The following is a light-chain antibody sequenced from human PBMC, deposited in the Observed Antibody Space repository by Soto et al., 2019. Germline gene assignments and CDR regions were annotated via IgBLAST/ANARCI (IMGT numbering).Light chain of an antibody. V-gene: IGKV3-15*01. J-gene: IGKJ4*01. CDR2: GAS. CDR3: QQYNNWPLT. CDR1: QSVNSN. Sequence: EIAMTQSPATLSVSPEESATLSCRASQSVNSNLAWYQQKPGQAPRLLIYGASTRATGIPARFSGSGSGTEFTVTISSLQSEDFAVYYCQQYNNWPLTFGGGTKVEIK.